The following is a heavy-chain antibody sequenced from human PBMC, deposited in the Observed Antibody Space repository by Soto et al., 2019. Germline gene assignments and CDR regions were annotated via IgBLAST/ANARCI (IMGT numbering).Heavy chain of an antibody. CDR3: ARREGWATVWHYFDF. J-gene: IGHJ4*02. CDR2: IYYRGNA. D-gene: IGHD6-19*01. Sequence: SXTLSLTCSVSDDSINSDKYYWGWIRQPPGKGLEWIGSIYYRGNAYYNPSLQTRVTISLDKSKSQFSLKLNSVTAGDSAVYFCARREGWATVWHYFDFWGRGARVTVSS. V-gene: IGHV4-39*01. CDR1: DDSINSDKYY.